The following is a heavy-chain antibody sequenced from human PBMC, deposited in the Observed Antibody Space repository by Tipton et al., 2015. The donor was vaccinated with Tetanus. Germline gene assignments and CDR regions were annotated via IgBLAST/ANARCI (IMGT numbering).Heavy chain of an antibody. Sequence: TLSLTCTVSGGSISTYHWNWIRQHPGKGLEWILYIYYSGSTYYNPSLKSRVTISVDTSKNQFSLMLTSVTAADTAVYYCARGSRYYFDYWGPGTLVTVSS. CDR3: ARGSRYYFDY. V-gene: IGHV4-31*03. CDR1: GGSISTYH. J-gene: IGHJ4*02. CDR2: IYYSGST.